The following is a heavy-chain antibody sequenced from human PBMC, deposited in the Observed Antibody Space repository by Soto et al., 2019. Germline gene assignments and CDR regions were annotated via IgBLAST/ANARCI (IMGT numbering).Heavy chain of an antibody. Sequence: QITLKESGQTLVKPTQILTLTCTFSGFSLTTRGVGVGWIRQPPGEALEWLALIYWDDDERYSPSLRSRITITKDTSKNQVVLTMTNMEPVDTGTYYCAHSYSSSPDDGFDVWGQGTRVTVSS. CDR2: IYWDDDE. CDR3: AHSYSSSPDDGFDV. CDR1: GFSLTTRGVG. J-gene: IGHJ3*01. D-gene: IGHD6-6*01. V-gene: IGHV2-5*02.